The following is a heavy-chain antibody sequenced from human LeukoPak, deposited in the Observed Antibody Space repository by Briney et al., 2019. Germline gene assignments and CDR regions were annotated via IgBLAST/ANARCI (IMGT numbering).Heavy chain of an antibody. D-gene: IGHD5-24*01. J-gene: IGHJ4*02. CDR2: IYTSGST. V-gene: IGHV4-4*09. CDR1: GGSISSYY. Sequence: SESLSLTCTVSGGSISSYYWTWIRQPPGKGLEWIGYIYTSGSTNYNPSLKRRVTISVDTSKNQFSLKLSSVTAADTAVYYCARHDERWLQAFDYWGQGTLVTVSS. CDR3: ARHDERWLQAFDY.